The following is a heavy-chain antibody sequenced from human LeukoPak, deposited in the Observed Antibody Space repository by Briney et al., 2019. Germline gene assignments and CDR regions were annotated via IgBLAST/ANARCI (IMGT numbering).Heavy chain of an antibody. J-gene: IGHJ4*02. CDR1: GFTFSSYE. CDR2: ISSSGSTM. Sequence: PGGSLRLSCAASGFTFSSYEMNWVRQAPGKGLEWVSYISSSGSTMYYADSVKGRFTISRDNAKNSLYLQMNSLRAEDTAVYYCARHSPVPYSEWGQGTLVTVSS. CDR3: ARHSPVPYSE. D-gene: IGHD2-15*01. V-gene: IGHV3-48*03.